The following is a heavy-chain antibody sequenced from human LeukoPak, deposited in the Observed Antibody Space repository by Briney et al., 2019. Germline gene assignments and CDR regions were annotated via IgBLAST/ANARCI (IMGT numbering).Heavy chain of an antibody. CDR1: GYTFTGYY. CDR2: INPNSGGT. CDR3: ARGGGGYSYGPYYYYMDV. V-gene: IGHV1-2*02. Sequence: GASVKVSCKASGYTFTGYYMHWVRQAPGQGLEWMGWINPNSGGTNYAQKFQGRVTMTRDTSISTAYMELSRLRSDDTAVYYCARGGGGYSYGPYYYYMDVWGKGTTVTVSS. J-gene: IGHJ6*03. D-gene: IGHD5-18*01.